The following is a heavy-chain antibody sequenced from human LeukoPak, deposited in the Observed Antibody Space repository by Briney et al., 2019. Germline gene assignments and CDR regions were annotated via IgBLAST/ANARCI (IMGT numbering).Heavy chain of an antibody. D-gene: IGHD6-6*01. CDR2: IIPIFGTA. V-gene: IGHV1-69*01. CDR1: GGTFSSYA. Sequence: ASVKVSCKASGGTFSSYAISWVRQAPGQGLEWMGGIIPIFGTANYAQKFQGRVTITADESTSTAYMELSSLRSEDTAVYYCARVVEYSSSINWFDPWGQGTLVTVSS. CDR3: ARVVEYSSSINWFDP. J-gene: IGHJ5*02.